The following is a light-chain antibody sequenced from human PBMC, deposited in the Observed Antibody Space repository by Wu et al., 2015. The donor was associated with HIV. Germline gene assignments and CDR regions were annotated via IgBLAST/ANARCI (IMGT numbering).Light chain of an antibody. Sequence: EIVLTQSPGTLSLSPGERATLSCRASQSVSSSYLAWYQKQKPGQAPRLLIYGASSRATGIPDRFSGSGSGTDFTLTISRLEPEDFAVYYCQQYGSSPLYTFGQGTKLEIK. CDR1: QSVSSSY. J-gene: IGKJ2*01. V-gene: IGKV3-20*01. CDR3: QQYGSSPLYT. CDR2: GAS.